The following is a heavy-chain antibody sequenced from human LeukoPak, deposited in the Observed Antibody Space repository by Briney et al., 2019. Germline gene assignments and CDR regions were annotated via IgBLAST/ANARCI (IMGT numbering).Heavy chain of an antibody. Sequence: PSETLSLTCAVSGGSISSGGYSWSWIRQPPGKGLEWIGYIYYSGSTYYNPSLKSRVTISVDTSKNQFSLKLSSVTAADTAVYYCARTPVYYYYYMDVWGKGTTVTVSS. CDR1: GGSISSGGYS. J-gene: IGHJ6*03. CDR2: IYYSGST. V-gene: IGHV4-30-4*07. CDR3: ARTPVYYYYYMDV.